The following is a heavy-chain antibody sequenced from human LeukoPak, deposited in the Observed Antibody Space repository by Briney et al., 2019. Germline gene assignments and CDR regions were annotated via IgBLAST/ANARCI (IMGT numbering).Heavy chain of an antibody. CDR1: GGSLSSSSYY. Sequence: KPSETLSLTCTVSGGSLSSSSYYWGWIRQPPGKGLEWIGSIYYIGSTYYNPSLKSRVTISVDTSKNQFSLKLSSVTAADTAVYYCARDFWSGYYTERRSSWFDPWGQGTLVTVSS. J-gene: IGHJ5*02. CDR2: IYYIGST. V-gene: IGHV4-39*07. D-gene: IGHD3-3*01. CDR3: ARDFWSGYYTERRSSWFDP.